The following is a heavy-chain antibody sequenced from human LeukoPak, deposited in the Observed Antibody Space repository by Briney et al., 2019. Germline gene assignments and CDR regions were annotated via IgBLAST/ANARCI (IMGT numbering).Heavy chain of an antibody. J-gene: IGHJ4*02. CDR3: ARDSLYGDYESD. V-gene: IGHV3-21*01. CDR1: GFSFSGYR. CDR2: ISSSSSYI. D-gene: IGHD4-17*01. Sequence: GGSLRLSCAASGFSFSGYRMSWVRRAPGKGLEWVSSISSSSSYIYYADSVKGRFTISRDNAKNSLYLQMNSLRAEDTAVYYCARDSLYGDYESDWGQGTLVTVSS.